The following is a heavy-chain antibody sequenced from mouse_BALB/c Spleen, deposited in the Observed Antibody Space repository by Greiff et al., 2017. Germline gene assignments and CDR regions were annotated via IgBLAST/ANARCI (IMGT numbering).Heavy chain of an antibody. Sequence: VHLKQSGPELVKPGASVKMSCKASGYTFTSYVMHWVKQKPGQGLEWIGYINPYNDGTKYNEKFKGKATLTSDKSSSTAYMQLSSLTSEDSAVYDCAREDYDGPHFDDGGQGTTLTVSS. CDR3: AREDYDGPHFDD. CDR2: INPYNDGT. J-gene: IGHJ2*01. V-gene: IGHV1-14*01. D-gene: IGHD2-4*01. CDR1: GYTFTSYV.